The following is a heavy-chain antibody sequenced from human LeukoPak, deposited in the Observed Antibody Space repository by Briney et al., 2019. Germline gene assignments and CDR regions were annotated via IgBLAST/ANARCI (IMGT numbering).Heavy chain of an antibody. J-gene: IGHJ4*02. CDR2: INPNSGGT. Sequence: ASVKVSCKASGYTFTGYYMHWVRQAPGQGLEWMGWINPNSGGTNYAQKFQGRVTMTRDTSISTAYMELSRLRSDDTAVYYCARDLYPVSSVGVYWGQGTLVTVSS. CDR1: GYTFTGYY. V-gene: IGHV1-2*02. D-gene: IGHD6-6*01. CDR3: ARDLYPVSSVGVY.